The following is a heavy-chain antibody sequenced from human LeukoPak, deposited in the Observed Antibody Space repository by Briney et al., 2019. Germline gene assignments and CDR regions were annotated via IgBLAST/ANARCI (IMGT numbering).Heavy chain of an antibody. J-gene: IGHJ6*02. V-gene: IGHV1-69*04. CDR1: GGTFSSYA. D-gene: IGHD3-10*01. CDR3: AREPPRSSGSYYNYYYYYGMDV. Sequence: SVKVPCKASGGTFSSYAISWVRQAPGQGLEWMGRIIPILGIANYAQKLQGRVTMTTDTSTSTAYMELRSLRSDDTAVYYCAREPPRSSGSYYNYYYYYGMDVWGQGTTVTVSS. CDR2: IIPILGIA.